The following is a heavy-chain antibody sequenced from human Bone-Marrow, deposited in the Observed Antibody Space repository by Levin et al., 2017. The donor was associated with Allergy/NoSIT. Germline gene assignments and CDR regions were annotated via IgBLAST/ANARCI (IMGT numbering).Heavy chain of an antibody. V-gene: IGHV1-2*02. Sequence: ASVKVSCKASGYTFTGYYLHWVRQAPGQGLEWMGWINSNSGGTDYAQKFQGRVTMTWDTSISTAYMELGRLRSDDTAVYSGASGWGGSFDHWGQGTLVTVSS. CDR1: GYTFTGYY. D-gene: IGHD6-19*01. J-gene: IGHJ4*02. CDR2: INSNSGGT. CDR3: ASGWGGSFDH.